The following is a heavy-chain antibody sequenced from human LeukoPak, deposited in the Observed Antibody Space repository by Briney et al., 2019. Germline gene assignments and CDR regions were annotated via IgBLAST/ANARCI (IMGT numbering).Heavy chain of an antibody. V-gene: IGHV3-48*04. J-gene: IGHJ4*02. CDR2: ISTSSGTV. CDR3: ARGGDPDY. CDR1: GFTFSNYN. D-gene: IGHD2-21*02. Sequence: GGSLRLSCAASGFTFSNYNLNWVRQAPGKGLEWVSYISTSSGTVFYADSVKGRFTISRDNAKNSLYLQMNSLRAEDTAVYYCARGGDPDYWGQGTLVTVSS.